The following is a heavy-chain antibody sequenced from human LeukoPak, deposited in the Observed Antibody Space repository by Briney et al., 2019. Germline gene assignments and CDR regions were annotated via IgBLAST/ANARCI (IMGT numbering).Heavy chain of an antibody. CDR2: IYPGDSDT. J-gene: IGHJ4*02. V-gene: IGHV5-51*01. CDR3: ARHTNDYGGYGDY. Sequence: GESLKISCKGSGYRFTSYWIGWVRQMPGKGLEWMGIIYPGDSDTRYSPSFQGQVTISADKSISAAHLQWSSLKASDTAVYYCARHTNDYGGYGDYWGQGTLVTVSS. D-gene: IGHD4-23*01. CDR1: GYRFTSYW.